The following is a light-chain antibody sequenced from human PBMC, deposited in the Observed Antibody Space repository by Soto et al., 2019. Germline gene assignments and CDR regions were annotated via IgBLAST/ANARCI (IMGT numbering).Light chain of an antibody. Sequence: EIVLTQSPGTLSLSPGERATLSCRASQSVSSNNLAWYQQRPGQAPRVVIYGASTRATGIPERFSGSGSGTDFTLTISSLEPEDFAVYYCQQRVNWLTFGGGTKVEL. CDR1: QSVSSNN. CDR2: GAS. CDR3: QQRVNWLT. V-gene: IGKV3D-20*02. J-gene: IGKJ4*01.